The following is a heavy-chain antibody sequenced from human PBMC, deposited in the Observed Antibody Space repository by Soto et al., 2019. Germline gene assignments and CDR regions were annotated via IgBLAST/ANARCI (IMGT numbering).Heavy chain of an antibody. CDR1: GFTFSSYG. Sequence: GGSLRLSCAASGFTFSSYGMHWVRQAPGKGLEWVAVISYDGSNKYYADSVKGRFTISRDNSKNTLYLQMNSLRAEDTAVYYCAKEGLTSSITMVRAGVWGKGTTVTVSS. V-gene: IGHV3-30*18. D-gene: IGHD3-10*01. CDR2: ISYDGSNK. CDR3: AKEGLTSSITMVRAGV. J-gene: IGHJ6*04.